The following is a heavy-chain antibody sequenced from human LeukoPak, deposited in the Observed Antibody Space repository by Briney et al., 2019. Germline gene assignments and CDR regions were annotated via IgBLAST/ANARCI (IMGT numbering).Heavy chain of an antibody. Sequence: ASVKVPCKASGGTFSSYAISWVRQAPGQGLEWMGGIIPIFGTANYAQKFQGRVTITADESTSTAYMELSSLRSEDTAVYYCAREGDPSGWFDPWGQGTLVTVSS. CDR1: GGTFSSYA. J-gene: IGHJ5*02. CDR3: AREGDPSGWFDP. CDR2: IIPIFGTA. V-gene: IGHV1-69*13. D-gene: IGHD6-25*01.